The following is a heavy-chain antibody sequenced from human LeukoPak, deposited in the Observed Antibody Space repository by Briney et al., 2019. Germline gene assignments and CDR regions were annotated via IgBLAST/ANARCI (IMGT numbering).Heavy chain of an antibody. J-gene: IGHJ5*02. D-gene: IGHD6-13*01. CDR1: GFTVSSNY. CDR3: AKSFVVIAAAGRWFDP. V-gene: IGHV3-23*01. Sequence: GGSLRLSCAASGFTVSSNYMSWVRQAPGKGLEWVSAISGSGGSTYYADSVKGRFTISRDNSKNTLYLQMNSLRAEDTAVYYCAKSFVVIAAAGRWFDPWGQGTLVTVSS. CDR2: ISGSGGST.